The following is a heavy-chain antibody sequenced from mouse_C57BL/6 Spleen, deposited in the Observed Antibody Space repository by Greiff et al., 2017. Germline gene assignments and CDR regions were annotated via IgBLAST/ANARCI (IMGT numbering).Heavy chain of an antibody. CDR3: ARHTHYYGSSYEGYFDV. J-gene: IGHJ1*03. V-gene: IGHV2-6-1*01. D-gene: IGHD1-1*01. Sequence: VQVVESGPGLVAPSPSLSITCTVSGFSLTSYGVHWVRQPPGKGLEWLVVIWSDGSTTYNSALKSRLSISKDNSKSQVILKMNSIQTDDTAMYYCARHTHYYGSSYEGYFDVWGTGTTVTVSS. CDR2: IWSDGST. CDR1: GFSLTSYG.